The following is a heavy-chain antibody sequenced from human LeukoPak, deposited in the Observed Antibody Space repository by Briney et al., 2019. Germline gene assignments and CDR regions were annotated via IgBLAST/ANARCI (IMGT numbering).Heavy chain of an antibody. D-gene: IGHD1-26*01. CDR1: GYTFTSYT. CDR2: INTNTGNP. CDR3: ARDHFFRIGDAFDI. Sequence: ASVKVSCKASGYTFTSYTMNWVRQAPGQGLEWMGRINTNTGNPTYAQGFTGRFVFSLDTSVSTAYLQISSLKAEDTAVYYCARDHFFRIGDAFDIWGQGTMVTVSS. J-gene: IGHJ3*02. V-gene: IGHV7-4-1*02.